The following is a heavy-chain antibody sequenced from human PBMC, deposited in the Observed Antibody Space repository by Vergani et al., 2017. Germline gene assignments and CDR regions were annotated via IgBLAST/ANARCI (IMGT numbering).Heavy chain of an antibody. CDR2: IYSTGST. D-gene: IGHD3-9*01. V-gene: IGHV4-59*13. Sequence: QVQLEESGPGLVKPSETLSLTCTGSGGSFNTYYWSWIRQSPGKGLEWIGYIYSTGSTNYNPSLNSRVTMSVDTSKNQFSLKLRSVTAADTAVYFCARVMYRDEASTGYRLEGMDIWGQGTTVTISS. CDR1: GGSFNTYY. J-gene: IGHJ6*02. CDR3: ARVMYRDEASTGYRLEGMDI.